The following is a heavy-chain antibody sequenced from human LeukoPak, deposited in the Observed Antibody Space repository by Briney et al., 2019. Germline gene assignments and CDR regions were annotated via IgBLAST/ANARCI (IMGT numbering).Heavy chain of an antibody. Sequence: SETLSLTCTVSGGSISSYYWSWIRQPPGKGLEWIGYIYYSGSTNYNPSLKSRVTISVDTSKNQFSLKLSSVTAADTAAYYCARGRDGYNYSYWGQGTLVPVSS. CDR3: ARGRDGYNYSY. CDR1: GGSISSYY. D-gene: IGHD5-24*01. J-gene: IGHJ4*02. V-gene: IGHV4-59*01. CDR2: IYYSGST.